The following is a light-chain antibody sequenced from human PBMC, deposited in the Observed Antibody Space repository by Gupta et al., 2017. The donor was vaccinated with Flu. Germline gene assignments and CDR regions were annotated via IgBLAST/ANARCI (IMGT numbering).Light chain of an antibody. CDR2: GKI. V-gene: IGLV3-19*01. J-gene: IGLJ2*01. CDR1: NLRSYY. Sequence: SSDLTQYPALSVDLGQTVRITCQGDNLRSYYTSWYRQRPGPAPVLVMYGKIGRHSGTPGRCAGSRSGANGSSTLTGAETKDEADDDYNCRASRSKERFGGGTKVTVI. CDR3: NCRASRSKER.